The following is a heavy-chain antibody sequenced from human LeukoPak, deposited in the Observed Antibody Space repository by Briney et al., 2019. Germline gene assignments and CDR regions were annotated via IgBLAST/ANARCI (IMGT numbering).Heavy chain of an antibody. V-gene: IGHV4-39*01. D-gene: IGHD3-22*01. CDR3: ARYYDSSGYSPSGVDY. CDR2: IYYSGST. J-gene: IGHJ4*02. Sequence: SETLSLTCTVSGGSISSSSYYWGWIRQPPGKGLEWNGSIYYSGSTYYNPSLKSRVTISADTSKNQFSLKLSSVTAADTAVYYCARYYDSSGYSPSGVDYWGQGTLVTVSS. CDR1: GGSISSSSYY.